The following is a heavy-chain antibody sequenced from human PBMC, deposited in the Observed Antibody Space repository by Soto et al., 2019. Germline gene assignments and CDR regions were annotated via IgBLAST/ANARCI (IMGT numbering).Heavy chain of an antibody. Sequence: XETLWLTCAVYGGSFSGYDWSWIRQPPGKGLEWIGEINHSGSTNYNPSLKSRVTISVDTSKNQFSLKLSSVTAADTAVYYCARTGYYYFDYWGRGTLVTVSS. V-gene: IGHV4-34*01. D-gene: IGHD3-9*01. CDR2: INHSGST. CDR3: ARTGYYYFDY. J-gene: IGHJ4*02. CDR1: GGSFSGYD.